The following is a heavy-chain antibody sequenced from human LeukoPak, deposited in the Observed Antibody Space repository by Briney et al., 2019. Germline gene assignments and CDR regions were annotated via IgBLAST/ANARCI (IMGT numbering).Heavy chain of an antibody. CDR3: ARDLTVVTGEGFDP. CDR2: IYYSGST. CDR1: GGSISSSSYY. V-gene: IGHV4-61*01. Sequence: SETLSLTCTVSGGSISSSSYYWGWIRQPPGKGLEWIGYIYYSGSTNYNPSLKSRVTISVDTSKNQFSLKLSSVTAADTAVYYCARDLTVVTGEGFDPWGQGTLVTVSS. J-gene: IGHJ5*02. D-gene: IGHD4-23*01.